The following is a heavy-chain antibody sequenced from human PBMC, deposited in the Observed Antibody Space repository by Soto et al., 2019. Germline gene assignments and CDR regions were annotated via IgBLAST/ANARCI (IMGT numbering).Heavy chain of an antibody. CDR3: AKDQASGQGSFDS. J-gene: IGHJ4*02. CDR2: ISYDGSNQ. CDR1: GFTFRTSA. V-gene: IGHV3-30*18. Sequence: PGGSLRLSCAASGFTFRTSAMHWVRQAPGKGLEWVALISYDGSNQYYADSVKGRFTISRDNSKNTLFLQMNSLRADDTAVYYCAKDQASGQGSFDSWGQGTLVTVSS.